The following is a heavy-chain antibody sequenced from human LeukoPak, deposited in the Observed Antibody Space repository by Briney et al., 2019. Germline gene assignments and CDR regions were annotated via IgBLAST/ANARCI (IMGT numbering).Heavy chain of an antibody. V-gene: IGHV3-23*01. CDR3: ASLDYFDSSDYGDY. D-gene: IGHD3-22*01. CDR2: ISGSGGST. J-gene: IGHJ4*02. Sequence: GGSLRLSCAASGFTFNNYATSWVRQAPGKGLEWVSAISGSGGSTYYTDSVTGRFTISRDNSKNTLYLQMNSLRAEDTALYYCASLDYFDSSDYGDYWGQGALVTVSS. CDR1: GFTFNNYA.